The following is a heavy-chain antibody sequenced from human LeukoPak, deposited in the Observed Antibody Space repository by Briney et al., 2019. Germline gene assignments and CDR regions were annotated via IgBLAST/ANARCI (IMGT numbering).Heavy chain of an antibody. J-gene: IGHJ4*02. Sequence: PSETLSLTCTVSGGSISSGDYYWSWIRQPPGKGPEWIGYIYYSGSTYYNPSLKSRVTISVDTSKSQFSLRLSSVTAADTAVYYCARVYWGSSSSPIDYWGQGTLVTVSS. D-gene: IGHD6-6*01. CDR2: IYYSGST. CDR3: ARVYWGSSSSPIDY. CDR1: GGSISSGDYY. V-gene: IGHV4-30-4*08.